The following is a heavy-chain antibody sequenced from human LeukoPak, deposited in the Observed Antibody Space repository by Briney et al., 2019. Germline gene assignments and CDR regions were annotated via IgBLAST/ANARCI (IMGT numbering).Heavy chain of an antibody. CDR3: ARASIQLDAFDI. V-gene: IGHV3-13*01. J-gene: IGHJ3*02. D-gene: IGHD5-18*01. CDR1: GFTFSSYD. CDR2: IGTAGDT. Sequence: GGSLRLSCAASGFTFSSYDMHWVRQATGKGLEWVSAIGTAGDTYYPGSVKGRFTISRENAKNSLYLQMNSLRAGDTAVYYCARASIQLDAFDIWGQGTMVTVSS.